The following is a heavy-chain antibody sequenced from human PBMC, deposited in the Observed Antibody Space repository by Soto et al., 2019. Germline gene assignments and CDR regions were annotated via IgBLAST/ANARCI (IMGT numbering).Heavy chain of an antibody. V-gene: IGHV4-61*08. J-gene: IGHJ4*02. D-gene: IGHD6-19*01. CDR2: ISYSGII. Sequence: TLSLTCSVSGDSISSVAHYWAWVRQPPGKGLEWIAYISYSGIINYNPSLKSRVTVFLDTSENQFSLKLNSVTAADTAMYFCAKGSGWFYYWGQGTLVTVSS. CDR3: AKGSGWFYY. CDR1: GDSISSVAHY.